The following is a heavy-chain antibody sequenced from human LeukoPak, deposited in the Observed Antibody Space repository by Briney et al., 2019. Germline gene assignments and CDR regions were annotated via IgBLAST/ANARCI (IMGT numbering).Heavy chain of an antibody. J-gene: IGHJ4*02. D-gene: IGHD3-22*01. Sequence: GGSLRLSCAVSGFTFSTYGMHWVRQAPGKGLEWVAVILYDGSNRQYADSVKGRFTISRDNSKNTLYLQMSSLRVKDTAVYYCAKVRGNVGSSYFPDYWGQGTLVTVTS. CDR1: GFTFSTYG. V-gene: IGHV3-30*18. CDR2: ILYDGSNR. CDR3: AKVRGNVGSSYFPDY.